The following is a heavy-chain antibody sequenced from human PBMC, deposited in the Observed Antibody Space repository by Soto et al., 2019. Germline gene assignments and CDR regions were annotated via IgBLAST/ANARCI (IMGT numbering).Heavy chain of an antibody. D-gene: IGHD3-22*01. CDR1: GFTFSSYG. CDR2: ISYDGSNK. J-gene: IGHJ4*02. Sequence: QVQLVESGGGVVQPGRTLRLSCAASGFTFSSYGMHWVRQAPGKGLEWVAVISYDGSNKYYADSVKGRFTISRDNSKNTPYLQMNSLRAEDTAVYYCAKDRYYDSSGYYWAGGAHDYWGQGTLVTVSS. V-gene: IGHV3-30*18. CDR3: AKDRYYDSSGYYWAGGAHDY.